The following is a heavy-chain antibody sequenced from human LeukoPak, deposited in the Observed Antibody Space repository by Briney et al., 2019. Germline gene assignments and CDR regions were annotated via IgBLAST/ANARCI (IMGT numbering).Heavy chain of an antibody. J-gene: IGHJ3*02. V-gene: IGHV3-11*04. Sequence: PGGSPRLSCAASGFTFSDYYMSWIRQAPGKGLEWVSYISSSGSTIYYADSVKGRFTISRDNAKNSLYLQMNSLRAEDTAVYYCATQRGYSYGDAFDIWGQGTMVTVSS. CDR2: ISSSGSTI. CDR1: GFTFSDYY. D-gene: IGHD5-18*01. CDR3: ATQRGYSYGDAFDI.